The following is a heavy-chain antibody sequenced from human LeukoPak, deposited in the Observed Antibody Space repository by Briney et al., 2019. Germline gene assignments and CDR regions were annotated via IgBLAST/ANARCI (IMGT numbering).Heavy chain of an antibody. J-gene: IGHJ4*02. D-gene: IGHD5-12*01. V-gene: IGHV3-48*03. CDR3: ARDSGYDSGFDY. CDR1: GFTFSSYE. Sequence: PGGSLRLSCAASGFTFSSYEMNWVRQAPGKGLEWVPYISSSGSTIYYADSVKGRFTISRDNAKNSLYLQMNSLRAEDTAVYYCARDSGYDSGFDYWGQGTLVTVSS. CDR2: ISSSGSTI.